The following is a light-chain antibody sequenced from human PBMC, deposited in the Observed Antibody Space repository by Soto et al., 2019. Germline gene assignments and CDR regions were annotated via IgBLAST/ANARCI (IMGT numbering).Light chain of an antibody. J-gene: IGKJ1*01. V-gene: IGKV3-20*01. CDR3: QQYGSSPRT. CDR1: QSVSSTY. Sequence: EIVLTQSPGTLSLSPGERATLSCRASQSVSSTYLAWYQQKPGQAPRLLIYGASSRATGIPDRFSGSGSGTDFTLTISRLEPEDFAVYYGQQYGSSPRTFGQGTKVELK. CDR2: GAS.